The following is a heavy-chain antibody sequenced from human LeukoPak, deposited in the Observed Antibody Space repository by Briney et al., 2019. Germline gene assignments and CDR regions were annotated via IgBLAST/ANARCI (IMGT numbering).Heavy chain of an antibody. CDR3: AMGETVTTPPRDY. V-gene: IGHV1-18*01. Sequence: GASVKVSCKASGYTFTSYGFTWVRQAPGQGLELMGWISGYNGNTNYAQKLQGRVTMTTDTSTSTAYMELTSLRSDDTAVYYCAMGETVTTPPRDYWGQGTLVTVSS. D-gene: IGHD4-17*01. CDR1: GYTFTSYG. CDR2: ISGYNGNT. J-gene: IGHJ4*02.